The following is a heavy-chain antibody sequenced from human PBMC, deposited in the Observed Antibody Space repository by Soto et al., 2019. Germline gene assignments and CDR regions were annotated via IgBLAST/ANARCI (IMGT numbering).Heavy chain of an antibody. D-gene: IGHD2-15*01. J-gene: IGHJ4*02. CDR1: WGFISSNSYY. Sequence: SEALSLTFTVFWGFISSNSYYWGLIRQPPGKGLEWIWIISYSWSTYYNPSLKSRITISICTAKNQFSLNVGSLTAPDTAVYFCARATRDIGVERTLGAFDWGQGTLVTVSS. CDR3: ARATRDIGVERTLGAFD. V-gene: IGHV4-39*01. CDR2: ISYSWST.